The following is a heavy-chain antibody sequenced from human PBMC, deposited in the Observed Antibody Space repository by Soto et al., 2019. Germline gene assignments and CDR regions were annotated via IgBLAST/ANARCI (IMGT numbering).Heavy chain of an antibody. D-gene: IGHD1-26*01. CDR3: ARDPSVADLGSPAY. CDR2: MNAHSGGA. J-gene: IGHJ4*02. CDR1: GYTFTGYY. Sequence: QVQLVQSGAEVKKPGASVKVSCKASGYTFTGYYIHWVRQAPGQGLEWMGWMNAHSGGANHAPKFQGRVAMSRDKSTNTAYLQLRALTSDDTAVYYCARDPSVADLGSPAYWGQGTLVTVSS. V-gene: IGHV1-2*02.